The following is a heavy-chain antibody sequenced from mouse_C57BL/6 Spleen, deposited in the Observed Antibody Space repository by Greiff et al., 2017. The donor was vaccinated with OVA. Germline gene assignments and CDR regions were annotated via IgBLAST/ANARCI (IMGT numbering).Heavy chain of an antibody. CDR3: ARWGDYGSSWDY. CDR2: INPSTGGT. CDR1: GYSFTGYY. D-gene: IGHD1-1*01. V-gene: IGHV1-42*01. J-gene: IGHJ2*01. Sequence: EVKVVESGPELVKPGASVKISCKASGYSFTGYYMNWVKQSPEKSLEWIGEINPSTGGTTYNQKYKAKATLTVDKSSSTAYMQLKSLTSEDSAVYYCARWGDYGSSWDYWGQGTTLTVSS.